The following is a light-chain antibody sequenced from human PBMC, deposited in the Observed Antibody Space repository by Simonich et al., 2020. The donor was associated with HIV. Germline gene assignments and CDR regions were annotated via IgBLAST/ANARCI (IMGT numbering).Light chain of an antibody. V-gene: IGLV3-21*03. J-gene: IGLJ2*01. CDR3: QVWDSSSDHVV. CDR2: GDS. Sequence: SYVLTQPPSVSVAPGKTARITCGGNNIGSKSVHWYQQKPGQAPVLVVYGDSDRPSGIPERFSGSKSGNTATLTISRVEAGDEADYYCQVWDSSSDHVVFGGGTKLTVL. CDR1: NIGSKS.